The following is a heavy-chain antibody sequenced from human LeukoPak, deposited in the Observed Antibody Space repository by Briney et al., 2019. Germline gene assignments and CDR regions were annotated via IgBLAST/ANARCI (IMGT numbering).Heavy chain of an antibody. CDR1: GFTFSSSG. V-gene: IGHV3-30*03. CDR2: ISYDGSNK. Sequence: PGGSLRLSCAASGFTFSSSGMHWVRQAPGKGLEWVAVISYDGSNKYYADSVKGRFTISRDNSKNTLYLQMNSLRAEETAVYYCARDPYSSSRLDYWGQGTLVTVSS. J-gene: IGHJ4*02. D-gene: IGHD6-6*01. CDR3: ARDPYSSSRLDY.